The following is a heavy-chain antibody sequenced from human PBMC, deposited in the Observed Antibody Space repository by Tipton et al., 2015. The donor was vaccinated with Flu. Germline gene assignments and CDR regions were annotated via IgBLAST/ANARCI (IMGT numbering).Heavy chain of an antibody. J-gene: IGHJ3*02. V-gene: IGHV3-23*01. CDR1: GFTFSSYA. CDR3: AKDSGSYPTLEGAFDI. Sequence: GSLRLSCAASGFTFSSYAMSWVRQAPGKGLEWVSAISGSGGSTYYADSVKGRFTISRDNSKNTLYLQMNSLRAEDTAVYYCAKDSGSYPTLEGAFDIWGQGTMVTVSS. D-gene: IGHD1-26*01. CDR2: ISGSGGST.